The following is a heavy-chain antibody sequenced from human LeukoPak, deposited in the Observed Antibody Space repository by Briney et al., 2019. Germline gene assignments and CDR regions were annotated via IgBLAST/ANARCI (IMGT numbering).Heavy chain of an antibody. D-gene: IGHD4-17*01. J-gene: IGHJ4*02. V-gene: IGHV3-30*03. CDR1: GFTFSSYG. CDR3: ARGSLHYGDYGIDY. Sequence: GGSLRLSCAASGFTFSSYGMHWVRQAPGKGLEWVAVISYDGSNKYYADSVKGRFTISRDNSKNTLYLQMNSLRAEDTAVYYCARGSLHYGDYGIDYWGQGTLVTVSS. CDR2: ISYDGSNK.